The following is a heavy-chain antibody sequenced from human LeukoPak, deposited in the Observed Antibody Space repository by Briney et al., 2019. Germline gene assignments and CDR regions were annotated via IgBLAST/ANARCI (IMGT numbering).Heavy chain of an antibody. CDR3: ARDYCSTTSCRLDY. J-gene: IGHJ4*02. CDR2: IYSGGAT. CDR1: GITVSSNY. V-gene: IGHV3-66*01. D-gene: IGHD2-2*01. Sequence: GGSLRLSCVASGITVSSNYMSWVRQAPGKGLEWVSIIYSGGATFYADSVRGRFIISRENFKNTLWLQMNSLRAEDTAVYYCARDYCSTTSCRLDYWGQGTLVTVSS.